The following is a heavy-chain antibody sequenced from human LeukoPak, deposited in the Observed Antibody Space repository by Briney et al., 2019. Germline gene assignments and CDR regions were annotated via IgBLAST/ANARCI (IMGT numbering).Heavy chain of an antibody. CDR1: GGTFSSYD. D-gene: IGHD5-24*01. CDR2: IIPIFGTA. J-gene: IGHJ4*02. V-gene: IGHV1-69*06. Sequence: ASVKVSCKASGGTFSSYDISWVRQAPGQGLEWMGRIIPIFGTANYAQKFQGRVTITADKSTSTAYMELSSLRSEDTAVYYCAISRDSYNRRSRPADYWGQGTLVTVSS. CDR3: AISRDSYNRRSRPADY.